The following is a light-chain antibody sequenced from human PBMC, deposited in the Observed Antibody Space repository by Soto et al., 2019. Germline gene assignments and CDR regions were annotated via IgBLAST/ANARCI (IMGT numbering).Light chain of an antibody. CDR3: QHYNSYSEA. V-gene: IGKV1-9*01. J-gene: IGKJ1*01. CDR2: AAS. CDR1: QGISSY. Sequence: DIQLTQSASFVSASVGDRVTITCRASQGISSYLAWYQQKPGKAPKLLIYAASTLQSGVPSRFSGSGSGTDFTLTISSLQPDDFATYYCQHYNSYSEAFGQGTKVDI.